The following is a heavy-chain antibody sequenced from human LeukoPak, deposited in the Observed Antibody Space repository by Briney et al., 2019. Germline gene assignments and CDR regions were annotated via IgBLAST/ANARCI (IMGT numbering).Heavy chain of an antibody. J-gene: IGHJ5*02. CDR1: GGSFSVYY. CDR2: INHSGST. V-gene: IGHV4-34*01. CDR3: ARLPGMSRRVAARLYNWFDP. D-gene: IGHD6-6*01. Sequence: SETLSLTCAVYGGSFSVYYWSWIRQPPGKGLEWIGEINHSGSTNYNPSLKSRVTISVDTSKNQFALKLSSVTAADTAVYYCARLPGMSRRVAARLYNWFDPWGQGTLVTVSS.